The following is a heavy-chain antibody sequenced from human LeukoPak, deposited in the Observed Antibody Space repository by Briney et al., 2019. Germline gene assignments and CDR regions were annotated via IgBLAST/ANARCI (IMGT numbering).Heavy chain of an antibody. D-gene: IGHD5-24*01. CDR3: ARGEQDMATMSIDY. CDR2: IKQDGSKI. Sequence: GGSLRLSCATSGFTFSSYWMSWVRQAPGKGLEWVANIKQDGSKIFYVYSVKGRFTISRDNAKNSLYLQMHSLRAEDTAVYYCARGEQDMATMSIDYWGQGALVTVSS. V-gene: IGHV3-7*01. J-gene: IGHJ4*02. CDR1: GFTFSSYW.